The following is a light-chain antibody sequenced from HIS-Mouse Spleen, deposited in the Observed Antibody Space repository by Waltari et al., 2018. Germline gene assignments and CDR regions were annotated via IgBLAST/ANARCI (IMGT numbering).Light chain of an antibody. CDR1: SSDVGGYNY. J-gene: IGLJ2*01. CDR3: SSYTSSSTLV. CDR2: DVS. V-gene: IGLV2-14*03. Sequence: QSALTQPASVSGSPGQSITISCTGTSSDVGGYNYVSWYPQHPGKAPKLMIDDVSSRPSGVTNRFSGSKSGNTASLTISGLQAEDEADYYCSSYTSSSTLVFGGGTKLTVL.